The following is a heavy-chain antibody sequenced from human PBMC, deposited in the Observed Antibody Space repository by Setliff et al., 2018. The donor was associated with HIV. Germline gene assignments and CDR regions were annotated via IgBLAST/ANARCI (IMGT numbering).Heavy chain of an antibody. D-gene: IGHD6-6*01. CDR3: ARERGSSSGHYYYGMDV. V-gene: IGHV4-31*03. CDR2: IYYSGST. Sequence: PSETLSLTCTVSGASISSGGYYWSWIRQHPGKGLEWIGYIYYSGSTYYNPSLKSRVSMSVDTSENQFSLKLSSVTAADTAVYYCARERGSSSGHYYYGMDVWGQGTTVTVSS. CDR1: GASISSGGYY. J-gene: IGHJ6*02.